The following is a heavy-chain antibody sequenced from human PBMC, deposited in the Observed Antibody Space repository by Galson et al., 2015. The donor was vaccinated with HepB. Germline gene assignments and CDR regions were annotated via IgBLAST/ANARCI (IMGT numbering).Heavy chain of an antibody. Sequence: LRLSCAASGFTFSSYSMNWVRQAPGKGLEWVSSISSGSSYIYYGDSVKGRFTISRDNAKNSLILQMNSLRAEDTAVYYCARDYRAEYDFWSGPSLGYWGQGTLVTVSS. V-gene: IGHV3-21*01. CDR3: ARDYRAEYDFWSGPSLGY. D-gene: IGHD3-3*01. CDR1: GFTFSSYS. J-gene: IGHJ4*02. CDR2: ISSGSSYI.